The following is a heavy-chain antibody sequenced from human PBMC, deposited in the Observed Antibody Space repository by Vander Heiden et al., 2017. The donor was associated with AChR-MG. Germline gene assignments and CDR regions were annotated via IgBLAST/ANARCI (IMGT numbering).Heavy chain of an antibody. J-gene: IGHJ3*02. Sequence: EVQLVESGGGLVQPGRSLRLSCAASGFPFADYAMHWVRQAPGKGLEWVSGISWNSGSIGYADSVKGRFTISRDNAKNSLYLQMNSLRAEDTALYYCAKDSEEQWLVGGAFDIWGQGTMVTVSS. CDR3: AKDSEEQWLVGGAFDI. CDR1: GFPFADYA. CDR2: ISWNSGSI. V-gene: IGHV3-9*01. D-gene: IGHD6-19*01.